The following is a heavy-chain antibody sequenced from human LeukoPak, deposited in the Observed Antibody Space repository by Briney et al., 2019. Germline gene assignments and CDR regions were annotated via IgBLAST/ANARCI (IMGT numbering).Heavy chain of an antibody. CDR2: ISSSGSTI. J-gene: IGHJ5*02. V-gene: IGHV3-11*01. Sequence: GGSLRLSCAASGFTFSDYYMSWIRQAPGKGLEWVSYISSSGSTIYYAYSVKGRFTISRDNAKNSLYLQMNSLRAEDTAVYYCLVDTAMVTGNWFDPWGQGTLVTVSS. CDR1: GFTFSDYY. CDR3: LVDTAMVTGNWFDP. D-gene: IGHD5-18*01.